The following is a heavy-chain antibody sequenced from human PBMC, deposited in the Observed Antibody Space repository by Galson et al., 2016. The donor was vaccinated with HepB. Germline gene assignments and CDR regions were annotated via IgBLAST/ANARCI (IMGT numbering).Heavy chain of an antibody. Sequence: QSGAEVKKPGESLRISCKGSGYTFSNYWISWVRQMPGKGLEWMGRIDPRDSYINSSPSLQGHVTISVDKSISTAYLQWSSLKATAVYYCARDFSKYGQNYFDYWGQGTLITVSS. CDR2: IDPRDSYI. CDR3: ARDFSKYGQNYFDY. CDR1: GYTFSNYW. J-gene: IGHJ4*02. D-gene: IGHD3-3*01. V-gene: IGHV5-10-1*01.